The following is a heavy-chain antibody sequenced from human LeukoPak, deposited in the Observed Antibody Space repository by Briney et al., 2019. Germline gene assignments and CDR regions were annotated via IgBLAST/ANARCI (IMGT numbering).Heavy chain of an antibody. V-gene: IGHV4-59*01. D-gene: IGHD2-2*02. CDR1: GGPISSYY. CDR2: FYYSGIT. Sequence: SETLSLTCTVSGGPISSYYWSWIRQPPGKGLEWIGYFYYSGITNYNPSLKSRVTISVDTSKNQFSLKLSSVTAADTAVYYCARVSVVVPAAIGDDNFDIWGQGTMVTVSS. J-gene: IGHJ3*02. CDR3: ARVSVVVPAAIGDDNFDI.